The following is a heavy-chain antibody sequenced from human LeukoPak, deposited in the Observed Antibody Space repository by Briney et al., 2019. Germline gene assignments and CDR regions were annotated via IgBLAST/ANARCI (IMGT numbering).Heavy chain of an antibody. V-gene: IGHV4-4*07. CDR3: AGGGCRITMVRGVDNWFDP. CDR1: GGSISSYY. CDR2: IYTSGST. D-gene: IGHD3-10*01. J-gene: IGHJ5*02. Sequence: SQTLSLTCTVSGGSISSYYGSWIRQPAGKGLEWIGRIYTSGSTNYNPSIKSRATISVDTSKNQFSLKLSSVNAAATAVYYCAGGGCRITMVRGVDNWFDPWGQGTLVTVSS.